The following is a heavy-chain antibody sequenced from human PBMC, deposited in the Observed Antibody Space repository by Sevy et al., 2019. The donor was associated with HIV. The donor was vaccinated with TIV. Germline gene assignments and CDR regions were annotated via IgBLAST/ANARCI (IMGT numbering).Heavy chain of an antibody. J-gene: IGHJ4*02. CDR3: AREGCTRPHDY. Sequence: GGSLRLTCAVSGFNFNIYSMTWVRQAPGKGLEWVSTLSFGCGKINYADSVKGRFIISRDDSKNTLYLQMNSLRAEDTAVYFCAREGCTRPHDYWGQGTLVTVSS. D-gene: IGHD2-8*01. CDR1: GFNFNIYS. V-gene: IGHV3-23*01. CDR2: LSFGCGKI.